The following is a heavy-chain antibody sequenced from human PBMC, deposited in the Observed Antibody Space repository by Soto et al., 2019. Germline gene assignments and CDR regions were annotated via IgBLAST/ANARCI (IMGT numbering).Heavy chain of an antibody. J-gene: IGHJ5*02. CDR1: GDSVSSGSYY. V-gene: IGHV4-61*01. CDR3: ERDRGTGSNTNWFDP. CDR2: IYYSGSS. D-gene: IGHD1-1*01. Sequence: SETLSLTCTVSGDSVSSGSYYWSWIRQPPGKGLEWIGYIYYSGSSSYNPSLKSRVTISVDTSKNQFSLKLSSVTAADTAVYYCERDRGTGSNTNWFDPWGQVSLATV.